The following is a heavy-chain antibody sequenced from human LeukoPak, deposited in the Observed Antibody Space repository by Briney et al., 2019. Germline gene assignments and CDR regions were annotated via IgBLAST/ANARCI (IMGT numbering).Heavy chain of an antibody. V-gene: IGHV3-23*01. D-gene: IGHD4-17*01. CDR3: AKDLGTTVTTSLVGY. CDR1: GFTFSSYA. Sequence: GGSLRLSCAASGFTFSSYAMSWVRQAPGKGLEWVSAISGSGGSTYYADSVKGRFTISRDNSKNTLYLQVNSLRAEDTAVYYCAKDLGTTVTTSLVGYWGQGTLVTVSS. CDR2: ISGSGGST. J-gene: IGHJ4*02.